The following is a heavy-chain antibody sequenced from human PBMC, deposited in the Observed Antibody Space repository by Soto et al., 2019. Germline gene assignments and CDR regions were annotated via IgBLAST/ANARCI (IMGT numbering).Heavy chain of an antibody. CDR3: ARGSYGSGSYYRGYYYYYGMDV. V-gene: IGHV4-59*01. D-gene: IGHD3-10*01. Sequence: SETLSLTCTVSGGSISSYYWSWIRQPPGKGLEWIGYIYYSGSTNYNPSRKSRVTISVDTSKNQFSLKLSSVTAADTAVYYCARGSYGSGSYYRGYYYYYGMDVWGQGTTVTVSS. J-gene: IGHJ6*02. CDR1: GGSISSYY. CDR2: IYYSGST.